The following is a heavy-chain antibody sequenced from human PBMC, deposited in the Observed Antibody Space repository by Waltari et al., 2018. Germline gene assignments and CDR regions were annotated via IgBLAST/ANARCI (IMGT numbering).Heavy chain of an antibody. V-gene: IGHV3-15*01. J-gene: IGHJ4*02. D-gene: IGHD2-15*01. CDR1: GFTFASTW. Sequence: EVQLLESGGGLVKPGGSLRLSCAASGFTFASTWMSWARQAPGKGLGWVGRINPTTDGGTTDYAAPVKGRFSISRDDSTNTLYLQMNSLKMEDTALYYCSIIYWSGAAYWGQGTLVTVSS. CDR3: SIIYWSGAAY. CDR2: INPTTDGGTT.